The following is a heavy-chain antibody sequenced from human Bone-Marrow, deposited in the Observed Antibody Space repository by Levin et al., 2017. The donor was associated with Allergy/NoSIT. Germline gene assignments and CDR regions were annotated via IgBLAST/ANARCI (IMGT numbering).Heavy chain of an antibody. Sequence: SQTLSLTCAVYGGSSSISFWSWIRQPPGKGLEWIGEITHGGSTNYNPSLKSRVTISVDTSKNQFSLRLSSVTAADTAVYYCAPIYGDYSDFDYWGQGSLVTVSS. V-gene: IGHV4-34*01. CDR3: APIYGDYSDFDY. CDR1: GGSSSISF. CDR2: ITHGGST. J-gene: IGHJ4*02. D-gene: IGHD4-17*01.